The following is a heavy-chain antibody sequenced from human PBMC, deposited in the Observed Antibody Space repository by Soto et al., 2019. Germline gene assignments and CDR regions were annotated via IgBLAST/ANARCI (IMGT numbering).Heavy chain of an antibody. V-gene: IGHV3-30*18. CDR2: ISYAGMNK. CDR1: GFPCSSYA. Sequence: QVQLVESGGGVVKPGRSLRISCTASGFPCSSYAMNWVRQAPGKVLEWVASISYAGMNKYYADSVKGRFTISRDDSKNTLYLQMNSLSTEDTAVYYCAKVFQNFSSRATCFDYWGQGALVTVSS. CDR3: AKVFQNFSSRATCFDY. D-gene: IGHD2-15*01. J-gene: IGHJ4*02.